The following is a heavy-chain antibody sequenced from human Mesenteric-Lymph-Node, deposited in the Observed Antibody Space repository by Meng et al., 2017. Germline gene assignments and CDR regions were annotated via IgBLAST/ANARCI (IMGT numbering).Heavy chain of an antibody. CDR1: GGSLDNSDYF. D-gene: IGHD4-17*01. CDR2: VRYSGTA. J-gene: IGHJ4*02. CDR3: ARHVYGDSYGF. V-gene: IGHV4-39*01. Sequence: QLQETGPGLLNPSAPLSLTCTCTGGSLDNSDYFWEWIRQPPGKGLEWIGSVRYSGTAYYNPSLTSRVTISVDTSKNQFSLNLSSLTAADTAVYYCARHVYGDSYGFWGQGTLVTVSS.